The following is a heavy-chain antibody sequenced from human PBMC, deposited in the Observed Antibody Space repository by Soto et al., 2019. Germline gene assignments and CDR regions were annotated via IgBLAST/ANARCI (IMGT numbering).Heavy chain of an antibody. Sequence: QITLKESGPTLVKPTQTLTLTCTFSGFSLSTSGVGVGWIRQPPGKALEWLALIYWDDIKRYSPSLKSRLTITKDTSKNQVVLTMTNMDPVDTATYYCAHRYAINYYFDYWGQGTLVTVSS. CDR2: IYWDDIK. CDR3: AHRYAINYYFDY. D-gene: IGHD2-8*01. J-gene: IGHJ4*02. V-gene: IGHV2-5*02. CDR1: GFSLSTSGVG.